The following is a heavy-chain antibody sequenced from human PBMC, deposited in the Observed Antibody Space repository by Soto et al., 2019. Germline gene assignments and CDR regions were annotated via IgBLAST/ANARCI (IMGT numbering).Heavy chain of an antibody. CDR1: GFTFSSYG. D-gene: IGHD6-19*01. CDR2: IWYDGSNK. Sequence: LRLSCAASGFTFSSYGMHWVRQAPGKGLEWVAVIWYDGSNKYYADSVKGRFTISRDNSKNTLYLQMNSLRAEDTAVYYCVQWLVDVRVPQSKDYWGQGTLVTVSS. CDR3: VQWLVDVRVPQSKDY. V-gene: IGHV3-33*01. J-gene: IGHJ4*02.